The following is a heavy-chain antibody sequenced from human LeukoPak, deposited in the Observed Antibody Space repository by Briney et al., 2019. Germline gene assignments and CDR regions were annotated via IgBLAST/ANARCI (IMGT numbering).Heavy chain of an antibody. D-gene: IGHD4-11*01. Sequence: GGSLRLSCAASGFTFSSSWMSWVRQAPGKGLEWVANIKQDGSETYYVDSVRGRFTNSRDNAKNSLYLQMSGLRAEDTAVYYCARLSTATSDSDYWGQGTLLSVSS. CDR1: GFTFSSSW. J-gene: IGHJ4*02. CDR2: IKQDGSET. V-gene: IGHV3-7*01. CDR3: ARLSTATSDSDY.